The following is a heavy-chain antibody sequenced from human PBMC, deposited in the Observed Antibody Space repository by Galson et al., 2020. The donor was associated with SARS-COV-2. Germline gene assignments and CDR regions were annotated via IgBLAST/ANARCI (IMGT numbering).Heavy chain of an antibody. CDR1: GGSISSSSYY. V-gene: IGHV4-39*01. CDR3: ARQILTGYYSFYYFDY. Sequence: SETLCLTRTVSGGSISSSSYYWGWIRQPPGEGLEWIGSIYYSESNYYNPSLTSRVTMSVDTSKNQFSLKLSSVTAADTAVYYCARQILTGYYSFYYFDYWGQGTRVTVSS. D-gene: IGHD3-9*01. J-gene: IGHJ4*02. CDR2: IYYSESN.